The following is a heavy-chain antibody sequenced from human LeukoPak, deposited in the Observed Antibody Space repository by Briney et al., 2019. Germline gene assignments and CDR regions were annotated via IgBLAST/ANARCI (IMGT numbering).Heavy chain of an antibody. D-gene: IGHD3-10*01. J-gene: IGHJ4*02. V-gene: IGHV4-34*01. CDR2: ISHSGST. CDR1: GGSFSGYY. Sequence: SETLSLTCAVYGGSFSGYYWSWLRQPPGKGLEWIGEISHSGSTNYNPSLKSRVTISVDTSKNQFSLKLSSVTAADTAVYYCARHGSGHDYWGQGTLVTVSS. CDR3: ARHGSGHDY.